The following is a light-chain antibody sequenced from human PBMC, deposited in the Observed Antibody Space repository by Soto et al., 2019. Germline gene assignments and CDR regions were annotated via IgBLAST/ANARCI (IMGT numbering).Light chain of an antibody. CDR1: QSISSY. J-gene: IGKJ5*01. Sequence: DIQMTQSPSSLSASVGDRVTITCRASQSISSYLNWYQQKPGKAPKLLIHAASSLQGGVPSRFSGSGSGTDFTLTISSLQPEDFATYYCQQSYSTLAITFGQGTRLEIK. CDR3: QQSYSTLAIT. CDR2: AAS. V-gene: IGKV1-39*01.